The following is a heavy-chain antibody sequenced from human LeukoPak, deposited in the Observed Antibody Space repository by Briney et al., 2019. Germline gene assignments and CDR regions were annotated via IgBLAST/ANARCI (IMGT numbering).Heavy chain of an antibody. D-gene: IGHD6-6*01. CDR1: GYTFTGYY. Sequence: ASVKVSCKASGYTFTGYYMHWVRQAPGQGLEWMGWINPNSGGTNYAQKFQGRVTMTRYTSISTAYMGLSRLRSDDPAVYYCARMSYSSSSDRFPHFDSWGQGTLVTVSS. CDR2: INPNSGGT. J-gene: IGHJ4*02. CDR3: ARMSYSSSSDRFPHFDS. V-gene: IGHV1-2*02.